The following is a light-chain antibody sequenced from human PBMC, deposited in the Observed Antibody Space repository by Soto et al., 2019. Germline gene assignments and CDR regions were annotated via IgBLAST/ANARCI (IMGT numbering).Light chain of an antibody. CDR2: EDN. CDR1: SGSIARNY. V-gene: IGLV6-57*03. Sequence: NFMLTQPHSVSESPGKTVTISCTRSSGSIARNYVQWYQQRPGSAPTTVIYEDNQRPSGVPDRLSGSIDSSSNSASLTISGLRTEDEADYYCQSFGGSSHWVFGGGTKLTVL. J-gene: IGLJ3*02. CDR3: QSFGGSSHWV.